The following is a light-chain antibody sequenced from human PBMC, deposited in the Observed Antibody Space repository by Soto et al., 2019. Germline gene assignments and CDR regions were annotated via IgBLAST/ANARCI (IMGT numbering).Light chain of an antibody. CDR2: EVS. V-gene: IGLV2-23*02. J-gene: IGLJ1*01. Sequence: QSALTQPASVSGSPGKSITVSCFGTSSDIEKYNLVSWYQQYPGKVPKLLISEVSKRPSGVSDRFSGSKSGNMASLTISGLQAEDEADYYCCSYAGSRAPYLFGTGTKLTVL. CDR3: CSYAGSRAPYL. CDR1: SSDIEKYNL.